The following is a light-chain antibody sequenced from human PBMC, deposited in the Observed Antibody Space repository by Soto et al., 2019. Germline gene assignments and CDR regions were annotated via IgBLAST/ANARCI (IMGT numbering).Light chain of an antibody. V-gene: IGLV2-11*01. CDR1: SSDVGAYNY. CDR2: DVS. J-gene: IGLJ2*01. CDR3: CSYAGSYTP. Sequence: QSVLTQPASVSGSPGQSITISCTGTSSDVGAYNYVSWYQQHPGKAPKLMIYDVSKRPSGVPDRFSGSKSGNTASLTISGLQAEDEADYYCCSYAGSYTPFGGGTKLTVL.